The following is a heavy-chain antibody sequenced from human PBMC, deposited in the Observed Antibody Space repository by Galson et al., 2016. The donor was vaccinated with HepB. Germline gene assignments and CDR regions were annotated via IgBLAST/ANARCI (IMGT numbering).Heavy chain of an antibody. V-gene: IGHV3-23*01. J-gene: IGHJ4*02. CDR2: ISGNDGYT. D-gene: IGHD3-10*01. CDR1: EFTFSTYT. CDR3: AKALMNKRGADY. Sequence: SLRLSCAASEFTFSTYTMRWVRQAPGKGLEWVSSISGNDGYTDYADSVKGRFTISRDNSKNTLYLQMNSLRVEDTAVYYCAKALMNKRGADYWGQGTLVTVSS.